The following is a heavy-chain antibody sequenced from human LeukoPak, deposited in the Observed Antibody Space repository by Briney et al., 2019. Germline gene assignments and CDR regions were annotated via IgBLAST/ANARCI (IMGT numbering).Heavy chain of an antibody. J-gene: IGHJ4*02. V-gene: IGHV3-21*01. CDR1: GFTFSSYS. CDR2: ISSSSSYI. CDR3: ARDSFVWGSSGWLIDY. D-gene: IGHD6-19*01. Sequence: GGSLRLSCAASGFTFSSYSMNWVRQAPGKGLEWVSSISSSSSYIYYADSVKGRFTISRDNAKNSLYLQMNSLRAEDTAVYYCARDSFVWGSSGWLIDYWGQGTLVTVSS.